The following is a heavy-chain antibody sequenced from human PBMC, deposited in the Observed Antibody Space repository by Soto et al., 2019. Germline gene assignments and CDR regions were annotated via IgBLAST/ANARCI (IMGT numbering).Heavy chain of an antibody. CDR3: ARHYGAFDP. Sequence: QLQLQESGPGLVKPSETLSLTCSVSGGSITSSGYYWGWIRQPPGKGLEWIGSVFYSGNTYHNPSLKSRVITSVDTSKNQFSLKLSSVPAADTAVYYCARHYGAFDPWGQEPWSPSPQ. V-gene: IGHV4-39*01. CDR2: VFYSGNT. J-gene: IGHJ5*02. D-gene: IGHD4-17*01. CDR1: GGSITSSGYY.